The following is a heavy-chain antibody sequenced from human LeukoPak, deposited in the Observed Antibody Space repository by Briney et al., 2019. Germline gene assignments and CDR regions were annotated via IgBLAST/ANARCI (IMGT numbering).Heavy chain of an antibody. V-gene: IGHV3-21*01. CDR2: ISSSSSYI. D-gene: IGHD4-17*01. J-gene: IGHJ5*02. CDR3: ARLTTPEGGFDP. Sequence: PGGSLRLSCAASGFTFSSYSMNWVRQAPGKGLEWVSSISSSSSYIYYADSVKGRFTISRDNAKNSPYLQMNSLRAEDTAVYYCARLTTPEGGFDPWGQGTLVTVSS. CDR1: GFTFSSYS.